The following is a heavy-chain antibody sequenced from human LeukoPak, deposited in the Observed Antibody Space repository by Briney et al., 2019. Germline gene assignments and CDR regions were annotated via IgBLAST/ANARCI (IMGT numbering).Heavy chain of an antibody. CDR2: VNPNSGDT. Sequence: ASVKVSCKASGYTFTDYYIHCVRQAPGQGLEWMGWVNPNSGDTNHAHKFQGRVTMTSDTSISTAYMDLNRVRSDDTAVYYCAPLFSSTWYRFDSWGQGTLVTVSS. CDR1: GYTFTDYY. V-gene: IGHV1-2*02. CDR3: APLFSSTWYRFDS. J-gene: IGHJ4*02. D-gene: IGHD6-13*01.